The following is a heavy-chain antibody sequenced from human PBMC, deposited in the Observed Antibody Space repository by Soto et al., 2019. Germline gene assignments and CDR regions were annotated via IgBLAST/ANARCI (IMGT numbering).Heavy chain of an antibody. CDR2: INHSGST. D-gene: IGHD3-10*01. CDR1: GGSFSGYY. Sequence: SETLSLTCAVYGGSFSGYYWSWIRQPPGKGLEWIGEINHSGSTNYNPSLKSRVTISVDTSKNQFSLKLSSVTAADTAVYYCARDGFGELLGYWGQGTLVTVSS. J-gene: IGHJ4*02. V-gene: IGHV4-34*01. CDR3: ARDGFGELLGY.